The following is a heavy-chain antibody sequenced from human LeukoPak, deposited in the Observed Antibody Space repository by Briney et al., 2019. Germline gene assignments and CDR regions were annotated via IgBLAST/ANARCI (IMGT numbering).Heavy chain of an antibody. CDR3: ARETRRAAGNFDY. D-gene: IGHD6-13*01. CDR2: INPNSGGT. J-gene: IGHJ4*02. CDR1: GYTFTGYY. Sequence: ASVKVSCKASGYTFTGYYMHWVRQAPGQGLEWMGWINPNSGGTNYAQKFQGWVTMTRDTSISTAYMELSRLRSDDTAVYYCARETRRAAGNFDYWGQGTLVTVSS. V-gene: IGHV1-2*04.